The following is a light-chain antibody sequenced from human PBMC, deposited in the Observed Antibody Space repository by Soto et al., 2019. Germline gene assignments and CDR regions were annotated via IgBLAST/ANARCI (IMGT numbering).Light chain of an antibody. CDR3: QQYNNWLSLT. V-gene: IGKV3-15*01. CDR1: QSVSSN. J-gene: IGKJ4*01. Sequence: EIVMTQSPATLSVSPGDGATLSCRASQSVSSNLAWYQQKPGQAPRLLIYGASTRATGIPARFSGSGSGTEFTLTISSLQSEDFAVYYCQQYNNWLSLTFGGGTKVEIK. CDR2: GAS.